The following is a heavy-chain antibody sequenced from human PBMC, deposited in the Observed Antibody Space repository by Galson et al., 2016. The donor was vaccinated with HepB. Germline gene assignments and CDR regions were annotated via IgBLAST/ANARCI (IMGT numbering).Heavy chain of an antibody. CDR2: SHCRGGKT. J-gene: IGHJ4*02. Sequence: SLRISCAASGFTSDDYVITLVRKAPGKGLAWVAASHCRGGKTYYGDSVKGRFSISRDNAKNSLYLQMNSLRAGDTALYYCARGDNGYFDKWGQGTLVTVSS. V-gene: IGHV3-20*04. CDR1: GFTSDDYV. CDR3: ARGDNGYFDK. D-gene: IGHD2-8*01.